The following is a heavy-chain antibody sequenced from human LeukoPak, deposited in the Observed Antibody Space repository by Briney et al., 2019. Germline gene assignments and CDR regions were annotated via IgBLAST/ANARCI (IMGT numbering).Heavy chain of an antibody. D-gene: IGHD5-18*01. CDR2: ISSSSYI. V-gene: IGHV3-21*04. Sequence: GGSLRLSCAASGFTFSSYSMNWVRQAPGKGLEWVSSISSSSYIYYADSVKGRFTISRDNAKNSLYLQMNSLRVDDTALYYCARTTEGGYTYGYFYYYYMDVWGKGTTVTISS. J-gene: IGHJ6*03. CDR3: ARTTEGGYTYGYFYYYYMDV. CDR1: GFTFSSYS.